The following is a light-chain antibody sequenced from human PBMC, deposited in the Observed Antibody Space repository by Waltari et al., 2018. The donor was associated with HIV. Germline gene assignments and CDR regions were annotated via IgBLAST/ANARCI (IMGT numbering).Light chain of an antibody. CDR2: GAS. J-gene: IGKJ4*01. V-gene: IGKV3-20*01. CDR3: QQYDSSPLT. CDR1: QSLSNTY. Sequence: EIVLTQSPGPLSLSPGERATLSCRASQSLSNTYLAWYQQRPGQAPRLLIFGASGRATGIPDRFSGSGSGTDFTLTISRLEPEDFAVYHCQQYDSSPLTFGGGTKVEIK.